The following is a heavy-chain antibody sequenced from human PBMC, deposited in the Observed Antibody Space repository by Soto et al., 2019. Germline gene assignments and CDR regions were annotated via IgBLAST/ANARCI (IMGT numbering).Heavy chain of an antibody. J-gene: IGHJ4*02. CDR2: ISSSSSYT. Sequence: PGGSLRLSCAASGFTFSDYYMSWIRQAPGKGLEWVSYISSSSSYTNYADSVKGRFTISRDNSRNTLFLQMNSLRADDTAVYYCARDYYKYYDSSGYYRSPAYWGQGTLVTVSS. D-gene: IGHD3-22*01. CDR1: GFTFSDYY. V-gene: IGHV3-11*06. CDR3: ARDYYKYYDSSGYYRSPAY.